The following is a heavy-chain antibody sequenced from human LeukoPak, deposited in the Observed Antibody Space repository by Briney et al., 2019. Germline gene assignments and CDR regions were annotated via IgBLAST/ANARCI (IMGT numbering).Heavy chain of an antibody. CDR2: ISGSGGST. CDR3: AKGGQQLVTVPFDY. V-gene: IGHV3-23*01. J-gene: IGHJ4*02. D-gene: IGHD6-13*01. CDR1: GFTFSTSW. Sequence: PGGSLRLSCAASGFTFSTSWMTWVRQAPGKGLEWVSAISGSGGSTYYADSVKGRFTISRDNSKNTLYLQMNSLRAEDTAVYYCAKGGQQLVTVPFDYWGQGTLVTVSS.